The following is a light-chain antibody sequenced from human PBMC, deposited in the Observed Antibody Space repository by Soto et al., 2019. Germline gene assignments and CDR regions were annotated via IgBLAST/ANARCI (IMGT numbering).Light chain of an antibody. Sequence: EVVVTQSPATLSVSPGERATLSCRASQSVSSNLAWYQQKPGQAPRLLIYEASTRATGISARFSGSGSETEFTLTISSLQSEDFAVYYCHQYNNWPKTFGQGTRLEIK. CDR1: QSVSSN. J-gene: IGKJ5*01. CDR3: HQYNNWPKT. CDR2: EAS. V-gene: IGKV3-15*01.